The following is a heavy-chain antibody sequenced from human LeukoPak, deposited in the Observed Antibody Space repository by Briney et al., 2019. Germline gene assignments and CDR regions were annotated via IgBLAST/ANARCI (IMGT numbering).Heavy chain of an antibody. CDR2: IYSDNT. CDR1: GFTVSSNS. D-gene: IGHD1-26*01. CDR3: AKDRLGAILYFDY. J-gene: IGHJ4*02. Sequence: GGSLRLSCTVSGFTVSSNSMSWVRQAPGKGLEWVSFIYSDNTHYSDSVKGRFTISRDNSKNTLYLQMNSLRAEDTAVYYCAKDRLGAILYFDYWGQGTLVTVSS. V-gene: IGHV3-53*01.